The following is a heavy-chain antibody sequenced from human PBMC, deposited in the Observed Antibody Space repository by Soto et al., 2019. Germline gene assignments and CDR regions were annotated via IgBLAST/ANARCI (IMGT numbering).Heavy chain of an antibody. Sequence: LKISCKGSGYSFTSYWIGWVRQMPGKGLEWMGIIYPGDSDTRYSPSFQGQVTISADKSISTAYLQWSSLKASDTAMYYCARYYCSSTSCSLGRYYYGMDVWGQGTTVTVSS. CDR2: IYPGDSDT. D-gene: IGHD2-2*01. CDR3: ARYYCSSTSCSLGRYYYGMDV. V-gene: IGHV5-51*01. J-gene: IGHJ6*02. CDR1: GYSFTSYW.